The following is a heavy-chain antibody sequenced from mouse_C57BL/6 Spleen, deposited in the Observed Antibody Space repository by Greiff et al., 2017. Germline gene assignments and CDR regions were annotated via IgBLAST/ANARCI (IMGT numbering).Heavy chain of an antibody. D-gene: IGHD1-1*01. Sequence: EVMLVESGGGLVQPGGSMKLSCVASGFTFSNYWMNWVRQSPENGLEWVAQLRLKSDNYATHYAESVKGRFTISRDDSKSSVYLQMNNLRAEDTGMYYCTGPGSSLLDYWGQGTTLTVSS. CDR1: GFTFSNYW. CDR3: TGPGSSLLDY. J-gene: IGHJ2*01. V-gene: IGHV6-3*01. CDR2: LRLKSDNYAT.